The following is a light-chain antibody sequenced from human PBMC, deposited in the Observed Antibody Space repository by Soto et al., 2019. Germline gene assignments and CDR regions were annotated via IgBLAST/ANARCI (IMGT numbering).Light chain of an antibody. Sequence: IQMTQSPSTLSGSVGDRVTITCRASQTISSWLAWYQQTPGKATKLLIYAASSVESGLPSRFSGSAAGTDFTITISSLQPDDFATYYRQQYNSYSTFGQGTKVDIK. J-gene: IGKJ1*01. CDR1: QTISSW. CDR3: QQYNSYST. CDR2: AAS. V-gene: IGKV1-5*01.